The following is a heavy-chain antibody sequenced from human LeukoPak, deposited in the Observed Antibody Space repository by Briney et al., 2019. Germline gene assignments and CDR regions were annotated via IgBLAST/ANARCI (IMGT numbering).Heavy chain of an antibody. CDR2: MNPNSGNT. CDR3: ARALWFGEFVFDY. D-gene: IGHD3-10*01. CDR1: GYTFTSYD. J-gene: IGHJ4*02. Sequence: ASVKVSCKASGYTFTSYDINWVRQTTGQGLEWMGWMNPNSGNTGYAQKFQGRVTITRNTSISTAYMELSSLRSEDAAVYYCARALWFGEFVFDYWGQGTLVTVSS. V-gene: IGHV1-8*03.